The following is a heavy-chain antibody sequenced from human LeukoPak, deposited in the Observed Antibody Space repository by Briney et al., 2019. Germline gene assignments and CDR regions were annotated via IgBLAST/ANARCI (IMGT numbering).Heavy chain of an antibody. Sequence: SETLSLTCAVYGGSFSGYYWSWIRQPPGKGLEWIGYIYYSGSTNYNPSLKSRVTISVDTSKNQFSLKLSSVTAADTAVYYCARAYTNWFDPWGQGTLVTVSS. CDR1: GGSFSGYY. CDR3: ARAYTNWFDP. V-gene: IGHV4-59*01. D-gene: IGHD1-14*01. J-gene: IGHJ5*02. CDR2: IYYSGST.